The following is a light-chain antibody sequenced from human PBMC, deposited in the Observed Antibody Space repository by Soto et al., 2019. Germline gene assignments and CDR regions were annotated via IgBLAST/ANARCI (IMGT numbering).Light chain of an antibody. Sequence: EMVMTQSPATLSVSPGERATLSCRASQSVSSNLAWYQQKPGQAPRLLIYGASTRATGIPARFSGSGSGTELTLTISSLQSEDFAVYYCQQYNIWPQTFGQGTKVEIK. CDR2: GAS. J-gene: IGKJ1*01. CDR1: QSVSSN. CDR3: QQYNIWPQT. V-gene: IGKV3-15*01.